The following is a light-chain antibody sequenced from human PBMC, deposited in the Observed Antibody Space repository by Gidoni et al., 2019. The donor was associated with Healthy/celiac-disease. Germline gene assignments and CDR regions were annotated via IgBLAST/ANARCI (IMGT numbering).Light chain of an antibody. CDR2: DDS. CDR3: QVWDSSSDHVV. V-gene: IGLV3-21*03. Sequence: SYVLTQPPSGSVAPGKTARITWWGNNIGSKRVHWYQQKPGQAPVLVGYDDSDRPSGIPERFSGSNSGNTATLTISRVEAGDEADYYCQVWDSSSDHVVFGGGTKLTVL. J-gene: IGLJ2*01. CDR1: NIGSKR.